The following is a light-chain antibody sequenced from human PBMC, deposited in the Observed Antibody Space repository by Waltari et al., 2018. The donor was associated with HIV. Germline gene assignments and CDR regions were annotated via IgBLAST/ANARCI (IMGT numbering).Light chain of an antibody. J-gene: IGLJ1*01. V-gene: IGLV1-44*01. CDR3: AAWDDSLNAYV. CDR1: SSNIQSNP. Sequence: QSVLTQPPSASGTPGPRVTVSCSGRSSNIQSNPVNWHHHPPKTAPKLLIHSINQRPSGVPDRFSGSKSGTSASLAISGLQSEDEADYYCAAWDDSLNAYVFGTGTKVTVL. CDR2: SIN.